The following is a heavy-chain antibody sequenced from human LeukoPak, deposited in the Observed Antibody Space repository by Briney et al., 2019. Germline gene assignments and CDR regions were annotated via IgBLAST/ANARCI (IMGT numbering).Heavy chain of an antibody. V-gene: IGHV1-2*02. CDR1: GFTFSGSA. CDR2: INPNSGGT. D-gene: IGHD6-13*01. Sequence: GGSLRLSCAASGFTFSGSAMHWVRQAPGQGLEWMGWINPNSGGTNYAQKFQGRVTMTRDTSISTAYMELSRLRSDDTAVYYCARDRGVSGFDYWGQGTLVTVSS. J-gene: IGHJ4*02. CDR3: ARDRGVSGFDY.